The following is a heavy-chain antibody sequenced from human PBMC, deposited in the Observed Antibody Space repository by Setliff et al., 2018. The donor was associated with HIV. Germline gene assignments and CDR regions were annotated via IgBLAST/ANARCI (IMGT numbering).Heavy chain of an antibody. CDR2: ISGSGGST. CDR1: GFTFSTYP. J-gene: IGHJ4*02. Sequence: GSLRLSCAASGFTFSTYPMSWVRQAPGKGLEWVSAISGSGGSTYYADSVKGRFTISRDNSKNTLYLQMNSLRAEDTAVYYCARDQVANYYGSGIDYWGQGTLVTVSS. CDR3: ARDQVANYYGSGIDY. V-gene: IGHV3-23*01. D-gene: IGHD3-10*01.